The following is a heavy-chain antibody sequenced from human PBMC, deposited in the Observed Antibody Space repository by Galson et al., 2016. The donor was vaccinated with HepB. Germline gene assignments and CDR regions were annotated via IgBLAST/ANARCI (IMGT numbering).Heavy chain of an antibody. J-gene: IGHJ6*02. CDR3: ARRRDILTGYRYYYYGMDV. CDR1: GYSFTSYW. CDR2: IYPGDSDT. Sequence: QSGAEVKKPGESLKTSCKGSGYSFTSYWIGWVRQMPGKGLEWMGIIYPGDSDTRYSPSFQGQVTIPADKSINTAYLQWSSLKASDTAMYYCARRRDILTGYRYYYYGMDVWGQGTTVTVSS. D-gene: IGHD3-9*01. V-gene: IGHV5-51*01.